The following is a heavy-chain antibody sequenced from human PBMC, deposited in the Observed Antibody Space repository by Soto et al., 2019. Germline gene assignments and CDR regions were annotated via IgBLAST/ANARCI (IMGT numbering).Heavy chain of an antibody. D-gene: IGHD6-13*01. Sequence: QVQLVQSGAEVKKPGASVKVSCKASGYIFTDYYMHWVRQAPGQELGWMGRINPNSGGTNYAQKFQGRVTMTRDTSISTAYTELSSLRSEDTAVYYCARASTGYSSSWDYYYGMDVWGQGTTVTVSS. CDR3: ARASTGYSSSWDYYYGMDV. J-gene: IGHJ6*02. CDR1: GYIFTDYY. CDR2: INPNSGGT. V-gene: IGHV1-2*06.